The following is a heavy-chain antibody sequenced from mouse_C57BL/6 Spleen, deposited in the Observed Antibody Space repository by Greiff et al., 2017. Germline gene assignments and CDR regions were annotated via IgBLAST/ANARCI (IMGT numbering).Heavy chain of an antibody. CDR2: INYDGSST. V-gene: IGHV5-16*01. J-gene: IGHJ1*03. Sequence: EVMLVESEGGLVQPGSSMKLSCTASGFTFSDYYMAWVRQVPEKGLEWVANINYDGSSTYYLDSLKSRFIISRDNAKNILYLQMSRLKSEDTATYYCAREEEDSDGSHWYFEVWGTGTTVTVSS. CDR3: AREEEDSDGSHWYFEV. CDR1: GFTFSDYY.